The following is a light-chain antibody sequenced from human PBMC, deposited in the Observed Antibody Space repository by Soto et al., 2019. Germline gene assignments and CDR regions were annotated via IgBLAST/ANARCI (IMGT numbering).Light chain of an antibody. Sequence: IQMTQSPSSLSACVGDRVTITCRASQSISSYLNWYQQKPGKAPKLLIYAASSLQSGVPSRFSGSGSGTDFTLTISSLQPEDFATYYCQQSYSTRLTFGGGTKVDIK. V-gene: IGKV1-39*01. CDR3: QQSYSTRLT. CDR2: AAS. J-gene: IGKJ4*01. CDR1: QSISSY.